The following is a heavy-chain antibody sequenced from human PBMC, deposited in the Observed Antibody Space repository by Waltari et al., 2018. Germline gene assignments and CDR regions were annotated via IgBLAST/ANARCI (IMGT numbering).Heavy chain of an antibody. CDR3: ARPGKIAAAARSSFDY. CDR1: GGTFSSYT. V-gene: IGHV1-69*02. CDR2: IIPILGIA. J-gene: IGHJ4*02. D-gene: IGHD6-13*01. Sequence: QVQLVQSGAEVKKPGSSVKVSCKASGGTFSSYTISWVRPAPGQGLEWMGRIIPILGIANYAQKFQGRVTMTRDTSTSTVYMELSSLRSEDTAVYYCARPGKIAAAARSSFDYWGQGTLVTVSS.